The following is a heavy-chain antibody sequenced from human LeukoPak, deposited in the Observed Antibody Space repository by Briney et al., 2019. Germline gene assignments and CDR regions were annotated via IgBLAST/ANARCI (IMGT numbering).Heavy chain of an antibody. CDR2: IRSKANSYAT. CDR3: ARESESYDSSGSTFKY. V-gene: IGHV3-73*01. J-gene: IGHJ4*02. CDR1: GFTFSGSA. D-gene: IGHD3-22*01. Sequence: PGGSLRLSCAASGFTFSGSAMHWVRQASGKGLEWVGRIRSKANSYATAYAASVKGRFTISRDDSKNTAYLQMNSLRAEDTAVYYCARESESYDSSGSTFKYWGQGTLGTVSS.